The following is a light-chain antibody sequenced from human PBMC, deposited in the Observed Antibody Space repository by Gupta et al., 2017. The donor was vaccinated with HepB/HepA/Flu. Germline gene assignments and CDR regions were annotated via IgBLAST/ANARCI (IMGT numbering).Light chain of an antibody. Sequence: EIVMTQPLLFLLVTPGETAPIPCRSSPSPLASGDGNTYLDWYLQKRGQSPQLLIYTLTSRASGVPDRFRGCGSGTDFTLKISRVEAEDVGVYYCMQRIEFPRTFGQGTKVEIK. CDR1: PSPLASGDGNTY. CDR3: MQRIEFPRT. V-gene: IGKV2-40*01. CDR2: TLT. J-gene: IGKJ1*01.